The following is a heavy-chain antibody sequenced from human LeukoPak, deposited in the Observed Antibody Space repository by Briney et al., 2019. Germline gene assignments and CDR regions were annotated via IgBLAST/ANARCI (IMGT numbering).Heavy chain of an antibody. CDR3: ATRSGDFWSGYEN. V-gene: IGHV1-24*01. CDR2: FDPEQGKP. CDR1: GCSLTDLN. J-gene: IGHJ4*02. D-gene: IGHD3-3*01. Sequence: ASVKVSCKVSGCSLTDLNMQWVRQAPGKGLECMGGFDPEQGKPIYAQKFQGRVTMTEETATDTAYMELTSLRSEDTALYYCATRSGDFWSGYENWGQGTLVTVSS.